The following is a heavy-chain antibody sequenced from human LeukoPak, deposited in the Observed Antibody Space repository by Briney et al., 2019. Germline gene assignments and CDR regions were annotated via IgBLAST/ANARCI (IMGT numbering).Heavy chain of an antibody. J-gene: IGHJ5*02. D-gene: IGHD3-22*01. Sequence: KPGGSLRLSCAASGFTFSSYSMNWVRQAPGKGLEWVSSISSSSSYIYYADSVKGRFTISRDNAKDSLYLQMNSLRAEDTAVYYCARDLEGYYYDYNWFDPWGQGTLVTVSS. CDR2: ISSSSSYI. V-gene: IGHV3-21*01. CDR3: ARDLEGYYYDYNWFDP. CDR1: GFTFSSYS.